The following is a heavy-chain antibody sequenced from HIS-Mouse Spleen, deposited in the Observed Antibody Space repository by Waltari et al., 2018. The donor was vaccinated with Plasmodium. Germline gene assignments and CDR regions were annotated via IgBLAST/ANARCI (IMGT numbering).Heavy chain of an antibody. D-gene: IGHD6-13*01. V-gene: IGHV4-38-2*02. Sequence: QVQLQESGPGLVKPSETLSLTCTVSGYSISSGYYWGWIRQPPGKGLEWIGSIYHSGRTSYHPSLKSRVTISVDTSKNQCSLKRSSVTAADTAVYYCARGVGYSSSWYWFDPWGQGTLVTVSS. CDR2: IYHSGRT. J-gene: IGHJ5*02. CDR3: ARGVGYSSSWYWFDP. CDR1: GYSISSGYY.